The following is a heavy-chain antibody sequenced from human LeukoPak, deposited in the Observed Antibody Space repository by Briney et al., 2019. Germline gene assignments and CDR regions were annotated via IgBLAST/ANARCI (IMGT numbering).Heavy chain of an antibody. CDR2: INPNSGGT. V-gene: IGHV1-2*06. Sequence: ASVKVSCKASGYTFTGYYMHWVRQAPGQGLEWMGRINPNSGGTNYAQKFQGRVTMTRDTSISTAYMELSRLRSDDTAVYYCAREYDFWSGYPSYYYYYYMDVWGKGTTVTVSS. CDR3: AREYDFWSGYPSYYYYYYMDV. D-gene: IGHD3-3*01. J-gene: IGHJ6*03. CDR1: GYTFTGYY.